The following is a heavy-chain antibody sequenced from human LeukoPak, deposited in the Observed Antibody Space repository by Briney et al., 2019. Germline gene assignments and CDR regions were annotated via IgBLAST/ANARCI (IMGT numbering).Heavy chain of an antibody. V-gene: IGHV1-18*01. CDR3: ARDHGYSNYGTLDY. CDR2: ISAYNGNT. D-gene: IGHD4-11*01. CDR1: GYTFTSYG. Sequence: ASVNVSCKASGYTFTSYGISWVRQAPGQGLEWMGWISAYNGNTNYAQKLQGRVTMTTDTSTSTAYMELRSLRSDDTAVYYCARDHGYSNYGTLDYWGQGTLVTVSS. J-gene: IGHJ4*02.